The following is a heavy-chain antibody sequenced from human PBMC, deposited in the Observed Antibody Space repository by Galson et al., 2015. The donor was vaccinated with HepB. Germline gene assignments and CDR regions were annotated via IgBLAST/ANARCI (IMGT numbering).Heavy chain of an antibody. J-gene: IGHJ6*02. D-gene: IGHD3-3*01. CDR1: GFTFSDYY. Sequence: SLRLSCAASGFTFSDYYMSWIRQAPGKGLEWVSDISSSSTYTNYADSVKGRFSISRDNAKNSLYLQMNSLRAEDTAVYYCARAGLQFLEWLPSHGMDVWGQGTTVTVSS. CDR3: ARAGLQFLEWLPSHGMDV. V-gene: IGHV3-11*05. CDR2: ISSSSTYT.